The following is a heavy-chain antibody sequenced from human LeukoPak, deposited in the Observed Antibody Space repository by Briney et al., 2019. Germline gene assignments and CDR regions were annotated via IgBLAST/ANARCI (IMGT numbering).Heavy chain of an antibody. J-gene: IGHJ6*04. Sequence: GGSLRLSCAASGFNLTNYAMHWVRQAPGKGLEWVTLISYSGDNKYYADSVKGRFTFSRDKSKNTLYLQMNSLRPEDSAVYYCASDPRDGGQNVWGKGTTVTVSS. CDR3: ASDPRDGGQNV. CDR2: ISYSGDNK. D-gene: IGHD5-24*01. V-gene: IGHV3-30*04. CDR1: GFNLTNYA.